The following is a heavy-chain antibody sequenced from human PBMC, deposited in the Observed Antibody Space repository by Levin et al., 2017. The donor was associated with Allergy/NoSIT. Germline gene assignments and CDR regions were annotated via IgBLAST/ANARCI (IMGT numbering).Heavy chain of an antibody. V-gene: IGHV4/OR15-8*01. Sequence: SETLSLTCAVSGGSITSNNWWSWVRQPPGKGLEWIGEIYHNGSASYNPSLKSRVTMSVDKSNNQFSLKLTSVTAADTAGYYCARVPGAMLGPTSWFEPWGQGILVTVSS. D-gene: IGHD2-2*01. CDR2: IYHNGSA. CDR3: ARVPGAMLGPTSWFEP. J-gene: IGHJ5*02. CDR1: GGSITSNNW.